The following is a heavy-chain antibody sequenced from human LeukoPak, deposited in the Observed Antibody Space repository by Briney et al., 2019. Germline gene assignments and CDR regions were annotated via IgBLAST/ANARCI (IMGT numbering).Heavy chain of an antibody. Sequence: GASVKVSCKASGYTFTSYDINWVRQATGQGLEWMGWMNPNSGNTGYAQKFQGRVTMTRNTSISTAYMELSSLRSEDTAVYYCARAVRVPAAILRYYYYYMDVWGKGTTVTVSS. CDR1: GYTFTSYD. CDR2: MNPNSGNT. CDR3: ARAVRVPAAILRYYYYYMDV. J-gene: IGHJ6*03. V-gene: IGHV1-8*01. D-gene: IGHD2-2*02.